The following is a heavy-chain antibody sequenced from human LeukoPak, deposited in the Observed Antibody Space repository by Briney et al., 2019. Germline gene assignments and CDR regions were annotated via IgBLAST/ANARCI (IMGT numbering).Heavy chain of an antibody. J-gene: IGHJ4*02. CDR3: ARVVVGATVFDY. CDR1: GYTFTGYY. V-gene: IGHV1-2*02. D-gene: IGHD1-26*01. CDR2: INPNSGGT. Sequence: ASVKVSCKASGYTFTGYYVHWVRQAPGQGLEWMGWINPNSGGTNYAQKFQGRVTMTRDTSISTAYMELSRLRSDDTAVYYCARVVVGATVFDYWGQGTLVTVSS.